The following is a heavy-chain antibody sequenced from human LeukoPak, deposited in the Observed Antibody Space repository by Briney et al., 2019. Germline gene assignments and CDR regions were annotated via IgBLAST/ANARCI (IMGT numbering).Heavy chain of an antibody. Sequence: SETLSLTCTVSGGSISSYYWSWIWQPPGKGLEWIGYIYYSGSTNYNPSLKSRVTISVDTSKNQFSLKLSSVTAADTAVYYCARSRAVEMATILNDWGQGTLVTVSS. D-gene: IGHD5-24*01. V-gene: IGHV4-59*01. J-gene: IGHJ4*02. CDR2: IYYSGST. CDR3: ARSRAVEMATILND. CDR1: GGSISSYY.